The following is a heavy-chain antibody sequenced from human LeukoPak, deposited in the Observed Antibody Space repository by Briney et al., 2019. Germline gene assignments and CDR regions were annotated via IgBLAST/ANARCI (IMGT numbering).Heavy chain of an antibody. CDR1: GGSISSSSYY. J-gene: IGHJ3*02. Sequence: SETLSLTCTVSGGSISSSSYYWGWIRQPPGKGLEWIGSIYHSGSTYYNPSLKSRVTISVDTSKNQFSLKLSSVTAADTAVYYCARRGVGATDAFDIWGQGTMVTVSS. CDR2: IYHSGST. V-gene: IGHV4-39*07. D-gene: IGHD1-26*01. CDR3: ARRGVGATDAFDI.